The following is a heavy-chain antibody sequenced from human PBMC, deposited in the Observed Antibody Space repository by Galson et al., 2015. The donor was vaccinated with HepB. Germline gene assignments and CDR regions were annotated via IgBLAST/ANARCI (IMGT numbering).Heavy chain of an antibody. CDR2: INHSGST. Sequence: ETLSLTCAVYGGSFSGYYWSWIRQPPGKGLEWIGEINHSGSTNYNPSLKSRVTISVDTSKNQFSLKLSSVTAADTAVYYCARGKGRITMVRGVIPLDYWGQGTLVTVSS. CDR3: ARGKGRITMVRGVIPLDY. V-gene: IGHV4-34*01. CDR1: GGSFSGYY. J-gene: IGHJ4*02. D-gene: IGHD3-10*01.